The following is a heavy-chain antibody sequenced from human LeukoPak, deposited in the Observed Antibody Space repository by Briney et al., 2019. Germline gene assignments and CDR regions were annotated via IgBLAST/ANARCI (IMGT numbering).Heavy chain of an antibody. CDR2: IYYSGST. CDR3: ARRPFITMVRGVTYYFDY. CDR1: GGSISISNYY. J-gene: IGHJ4*02. V-gene: IGHV4-39*01. Sequence: SETLSLTCTVSGGSISISNYYWGWIRQPPGKGLEWIGSIYYSGSTYYSPSLKSRVTISVDTSKNQFSLKLRFVTAADTAVYYCARRPFITMVRGVTYYFDYWGQGTLVTVSS. D-gene: IGHD3-10*01.